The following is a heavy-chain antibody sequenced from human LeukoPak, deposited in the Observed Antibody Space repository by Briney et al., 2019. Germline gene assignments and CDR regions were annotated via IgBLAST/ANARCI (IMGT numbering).Heavy chain of an antibody. CDR1: GGSITIGGYY. V-gene: IGHV4-39*07. Sequence: SETLSLTCTVSGGSITIGGYYWGWVRQPPGKGLEWIGSIDYSGNTYYIPSLKSRITISEDTSKNQFSLKLTSVTAADTAVYYCARRWEGYCSSTSCYPFDYWGQGTLVTVSS. CDR3: ARRWEGYCSSTSCYPFDY. D-gene: IGHD2-2*01. J-gene: IGHJ4*02. CDR2: IDYSGNT.